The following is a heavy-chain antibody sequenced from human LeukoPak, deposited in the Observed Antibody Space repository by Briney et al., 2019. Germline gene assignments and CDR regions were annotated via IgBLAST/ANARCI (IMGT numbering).Heavy chain of an antibody. V-gene: IGHV3-7*01. J-gene: IGHJ5*02. Sequence: GGSLRLSCAASGFTFSSYWMSWVRQAPGKGLEWVANIKQDGSEKYYVDSVKGRFTISRDNAKNSLYLQMNSLRAEDTAVYYCPRDENGGGVGFDPWGQGTLVTVSS. CDR2: IKQDGSEK. D-gene: IGHD2-8*01. CDR1: GFTFSSYW. CDR3: PRDENGGGVGFDP.